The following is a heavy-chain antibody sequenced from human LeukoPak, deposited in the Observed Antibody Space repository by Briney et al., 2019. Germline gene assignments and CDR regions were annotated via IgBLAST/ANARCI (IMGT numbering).Heavy chain of an antibody. CDR3: ARSGGHYGSGRYYPTPPDY. V-gene: IGHV4-59*08. Sequence: SETLSLTCTVSGGTISGYDWSWIRQPPGKGLEWIGDIYYSGSTNYNPSPKRGVIISADTCTNQLSLKLSSGTAADTPACYCARSGGHYGSGRYYPTPPDYWRQGTLVSVSS. CDR2: IYYSGST. CDR1: GGTISGYD. D-gene: IGHD3-10*01. J-gene: IGHJ4*02.